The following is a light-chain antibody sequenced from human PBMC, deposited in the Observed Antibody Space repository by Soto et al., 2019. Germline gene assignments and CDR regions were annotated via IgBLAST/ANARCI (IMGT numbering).Light chain of an antibody. CDR1: QGISSY. CDR2: AAS. Sequence: DIQMTQSPSSLSASVGDRVTITCRASQGISSYLAWYQQRPGKVPKVLIYAASTLHSGVPSRFSGSGSGTDFTLTISNVQPDDVATYYCQNYYNAPDTFGKWTKVEIK. V-gene: IGKV1-27*01. J-gene: IGKJ1*01. CDR3: QNYYNAPDT.